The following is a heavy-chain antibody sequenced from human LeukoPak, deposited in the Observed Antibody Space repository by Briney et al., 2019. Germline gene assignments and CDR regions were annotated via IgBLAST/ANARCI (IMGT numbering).Heavy chain of an antibody. V-gene: IGHV3-7*01. J-gene: IGHJ6*03. CDR2: IKQDGSEK. D-gene: IGHD3/OR15-3a*01. CDR1: GFTFSSYS. CDR3: ARDYGDWGNNYMDV. Sequence: GGSLRLSCAASGFTFSSYSMNWVRQAPGKGLEWVANIKQDGSEKYYVDSVEGRFTISRDNAKNSLYLQMNSLRAEDTAVYYCARDYGDWGNNYMDVWGKGTTVTVSS.